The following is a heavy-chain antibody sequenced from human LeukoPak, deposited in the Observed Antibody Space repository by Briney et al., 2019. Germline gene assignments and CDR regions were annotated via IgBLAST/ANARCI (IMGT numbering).Heavy chain of an antibody. V-gene: IGHV4-61*01. CDR1: GGSISNTRYY. D-gene: IGHD6-13*01. CDR2: IYYSGST. J-gene: IGHJ3*02. CDR3: ARDRGSSSWSVYDAFDI. Sequence: PSETLSLTCTVSGGSISNTRYYWGWIRQPPGKGLEWIGYIYYSGSTNYNPSLKSRVTISVDASKNQFSLKLSSVTAADTAVYYCARDRGSSSWSVYDAFDIWGQGTMVTVSS.